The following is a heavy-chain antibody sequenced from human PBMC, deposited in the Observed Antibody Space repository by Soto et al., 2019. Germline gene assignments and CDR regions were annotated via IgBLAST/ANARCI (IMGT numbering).Heavy chain of an antibody. Sequence: ASVKVSCKASGYTFTSYDINWVRQATGQGLEWMGWMNPNSGNTGYAQKFQGRVTMTRNTSISTAYMELSSLRSEDTAVYYCARGQGYYDILTGYYMSYYYGMDVWG. D-gene: IGHD3-9*01. J-gene: IGHJ6*02. CDR2: MNPNSGNT. CDR3: ARGQGYYDILTGYYMSYYYGMDV. CDR1: GYTFTSYD. V-gene: IGHV1-8*01.